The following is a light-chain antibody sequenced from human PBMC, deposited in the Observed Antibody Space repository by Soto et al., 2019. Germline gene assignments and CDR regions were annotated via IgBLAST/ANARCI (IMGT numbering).Light chain of an antibody. CDR1: SSDVGGYNY. CDR3: SLYTSSSNLV. V-gene: IGLV2-14*01. Sequence: QSVLTHPASVSGTPGQSITISCTGTSSDVGGYNYVSWYQQHPGKAHKLMIYEVSNRPSGVSNRFSGSKSGNTASLTISGLQAEDEADYYCSLYTSSSNLVFGNGTKVTVL. CDR2: EVS. J-gene: IGLJ1*01.